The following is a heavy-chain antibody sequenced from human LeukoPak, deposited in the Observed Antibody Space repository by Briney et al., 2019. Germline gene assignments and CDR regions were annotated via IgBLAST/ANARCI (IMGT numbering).Heavy chain of an antibody. D-gene: IGHD2-21*02. CDR1: GYSISSGYQ. CDR2: IYYTGST. J-gene: IGHJ4*02. V-gene: IGHV4-38-2*01. CDR3: ARDSDPLDY. Sequence: SETLSLTCDVPGYSISSGYQWGWIRQPPGKGLEWIASIYYTGSTYYNPSLKSRVTLSVDTSKNQFSLKLTSVTAADTAVYYCARDSDPLDYWGRGTLVTVSS.